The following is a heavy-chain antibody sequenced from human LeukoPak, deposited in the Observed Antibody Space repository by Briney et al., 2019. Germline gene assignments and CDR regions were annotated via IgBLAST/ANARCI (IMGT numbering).Heavy chain of an antibody. D-gene: IGHD5-24*01. V-gene: IGHV1-2*02. CDR1: GYTVTGYY. Sequence: ASLKVSSKASGYTVTGYYMHSVRQTPGQRLEWMGWINHNSGGTNYAQKFHGRVTMTRDTYISTAYMELSRLRSDDTAVYYCASMDVEMATTGAWGQGTMVTVSS. J-gene: IGHJ3*01. CDR3: ASMDVEMATTGA. CDR2: INHNSGGT.